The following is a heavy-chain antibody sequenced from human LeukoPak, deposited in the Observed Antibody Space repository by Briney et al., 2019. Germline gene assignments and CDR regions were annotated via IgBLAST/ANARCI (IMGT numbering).Heavy chain of an antibody. V-gene: IGHV4-31*03. J-gene: IGHJ6*02. CDR2: IYYSGST. CDR1: GGSISSGGYY. CDR3: ARERYSGYDYYYYYGMDV. Sequence: SQTLPLTCTVSGGSISSGGYYWSWIRLHPGKGLEWIGYIYYSGSTYYNPSLKSRVTISVDTSKNQFSLKLSSVTAADTAVYYCARERYSGYDYYYYYGMDVWGQGTTVTVSS. D-gene: IGHD5-12*01.